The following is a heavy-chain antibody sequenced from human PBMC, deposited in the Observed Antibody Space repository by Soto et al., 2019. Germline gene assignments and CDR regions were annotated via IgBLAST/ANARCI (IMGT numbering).Heavy chain of an antibody. CDR3: AKNSQMATISNFDY. J-gene: IGHJ4*02. Sequence: GGSLSLSCAASGFTFSSYAMSWVRQAPGKGLEWVSAISGSGGSTYYADSVKGRFTISRDNSKNTLYLQMNSLRAEDTAVYYCAKNSQMATISNFDYWGQGTLVTVSS. D-gene: IGHD5-12*01. CDR2: ISGSGGST. V-gene: IGHV3-23*01. CDR1: GFTFSSYA.